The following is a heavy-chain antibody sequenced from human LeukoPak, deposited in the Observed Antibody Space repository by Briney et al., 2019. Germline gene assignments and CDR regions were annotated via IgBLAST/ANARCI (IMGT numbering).Heavy chain of an antibody. D-gene: IGHD2-21*02. CDR1: GFTFSSYG. Sequence: GRSLRLSCAASGFTFSSYGMHWVRQAPGKGLEWVAVISYDGSNKYYADSVKGRFAASRDDSKNTLYLQMNSLRAEDTAVYYCAKDPSLRVTLPVWGQGTLVTVSS. J-gene: IGHJ4*02. CDR3: AKDPSLRVTLPV. CDR2: ISYDGSNK. V-gene: IGHV3-30*18.